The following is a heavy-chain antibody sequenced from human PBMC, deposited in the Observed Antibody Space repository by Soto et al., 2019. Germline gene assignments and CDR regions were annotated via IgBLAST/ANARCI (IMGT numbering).Heavy chain of an antibody. V-gene: IGHV4-30-4*01. CDR2: IYYSGST. Sequence: PSETLSLTCTVSGGSISSGDYYWSWIRQPPGKGLEWIGYIYYSGSTYYNPSLKSRVTISVDTSKNQFSLKLSSVTAADTDVYYRERLEYGDYPNAFDIWAQGTMVTVS. CDR1: GGSISSGDYY. J-gene: IGHJ3*02. CDR3: ERLEYGDYPNAFDI. D-gene: IGHD4-17*01.